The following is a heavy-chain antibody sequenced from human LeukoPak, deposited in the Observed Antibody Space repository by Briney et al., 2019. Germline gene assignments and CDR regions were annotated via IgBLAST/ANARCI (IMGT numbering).Heavy chain of an antibody. D-gene: IGHD6-13*01. Sequence: TGGSLRLSCAASGFTFSNYGMSWGRQAPRKGLEWVSGISDSGGNTYYADFVKGRCTISRDNSQNTVFLQMNSLRVEGHAHLYFAEGAAATGDFWGQGTLVTVSS. CDR3: AEGAAATGDF. CDR1: GFTFSNYG. V-gene: IGHV3-23*01. CDR2: ISDSGGNT. J-gene: IGHJ4*02.